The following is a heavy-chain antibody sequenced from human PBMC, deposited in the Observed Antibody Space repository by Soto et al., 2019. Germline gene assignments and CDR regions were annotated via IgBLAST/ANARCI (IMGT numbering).Heavy chain of an antibody. J-gene: IGHJ5*02. CDR1: GGSISIYY. CDR3: ARGGYSSSWYRGNWFDP. D-gene: IGHD6-13*01. CDR2: IYYSGST. Sequence: SETLSLTCTVSGGSISIYYWSWIRQPPGKGLEWIGYIYYSGSTNYNPSLKSRVTISVDTSKNQFSLKLSSVTAADTAVYYCARGGYSSSWYRGNWFDPWGQGTLVTVSS. V-gene: IGHV4-59*01.